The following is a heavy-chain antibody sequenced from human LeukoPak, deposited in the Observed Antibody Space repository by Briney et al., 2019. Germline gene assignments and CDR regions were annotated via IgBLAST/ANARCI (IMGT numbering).Heavy chain of an antibody. CDR3: ASSAAGYYYYYGMDV. CDR1: GDSVSSNSAA. V-gene: IGHV6-1*01. D-gene: IGHD6-13*01. CDR2: TYYRSKWYN. J-gene: IGHJ6*02. Sequence: SQTLSLTCAISGDSVSSNSAAWNWIRQSPSRGLEWLGRTYYRSKWYNDYAVSVKSRITINLDSSNNQFSLQLNSVTPEDAAVYYCASSAAGYYYYYGMDVWGQGTTVTVSS.